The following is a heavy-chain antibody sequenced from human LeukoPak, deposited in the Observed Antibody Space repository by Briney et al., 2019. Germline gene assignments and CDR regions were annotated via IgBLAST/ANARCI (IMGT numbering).Heavy chain of an antibody. D-gene: IGHD3-9*01. Sequence: EASVKVSCKASVYTFTSYGISWVRQAPGQGLEWMGWISAYNGNTNYAQKLQGRVTMTTDTSTSTAYMELRSLRSDDTAVYYCARGGTITSREYFESLDLWGQGTLVTVSS. V-gene: IGHV1-18*01. CDR3: ARGGTITSREYFESLDL. CDR2: ISAYNGNT. J-gene: IGHJ4*02. CDR1: VYTFTSYG.